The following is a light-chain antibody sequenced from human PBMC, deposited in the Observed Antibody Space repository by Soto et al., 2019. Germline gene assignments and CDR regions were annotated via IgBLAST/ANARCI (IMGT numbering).Light chain of an antibody. Sequence: EIVMTQSPATLSVSPGERATLSCRASQSIDSDLAWYQQKPGQAPRLLVYGASTRATGFAARFGGSGSGTEFTLTISSLQSEDFAVYYCQQYKDWPLTFGGGTKVEI. CDR3: QQYKDWPLT. CDR2: GAS. CDR1: QSIDSD. V-gene: IGKV3-15*01. J-gene: IGKJ4*01.